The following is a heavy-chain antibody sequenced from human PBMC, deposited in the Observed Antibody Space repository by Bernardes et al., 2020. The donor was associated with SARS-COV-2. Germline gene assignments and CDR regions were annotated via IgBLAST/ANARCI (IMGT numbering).Heavy chain of an antibody. CDR3: ALRYGGLSGFDY. CDR2: ISTSSGYI. D-gene: IGHD4-17*01. V-gene: IGHV3-21*01. CDR1: GFTFSSYS. Sequence: GGSLRLSCAASGFTFSSYSMNWVRQAPGKGLEWVSSISTSSGYISYADSVKGRFTISRDNAKNSLYLQMNSLRAEDTAVYYCALRYGGLSGFDYWGQGTLVTVSS. J-gene: IGHJ4*02.